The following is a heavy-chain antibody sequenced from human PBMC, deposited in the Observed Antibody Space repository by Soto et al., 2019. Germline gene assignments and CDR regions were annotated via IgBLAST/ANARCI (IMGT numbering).Heavy chain of an antibody. CDR2: ISSSSSYI. V-gene: IGHV3-21*01. D-gene: IGHD5-12*01. Sequence: GGSLRLSCAASGFTFSSYSMNWVRQAPGKGLEWVSSISSSSSYIYYADSVKGRFTTSRDNAKNSLYLQMNSLRAEDTAVYYCARDFLVATRPHYGMDVWGQGTTVTVSS. CDR1: GFTFSSYS. CDR3: ARDFLVATRPHYGMDV. J-gene: IGHJ6*02.